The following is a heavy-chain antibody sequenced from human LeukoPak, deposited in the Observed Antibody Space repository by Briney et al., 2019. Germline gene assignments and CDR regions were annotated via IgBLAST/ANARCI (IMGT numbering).Heavy chain of an antibody. CDR1: GFTFSSYW. CDR2: IKQDGSEK. CDR3: AREYCSSTSCYYPNYYYYGMDV. J-gene: IGHJ6*02. V-gene: IGHV3-7*01. D-gene: IGHD2-2*01. Sequence: GGSLRLSCAASGFTFSSYWMSWVRQAPGKGLEWVANIKQDGSEKYYVDSVKGRFTISRDNVKKSLYLQMNSLRAEDTAVYYCAREYCSSTSCYYPNYYYYGMDVWGQGTTVTVSS.